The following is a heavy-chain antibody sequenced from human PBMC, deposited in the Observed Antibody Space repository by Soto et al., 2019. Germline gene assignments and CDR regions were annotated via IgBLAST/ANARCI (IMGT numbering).Heavy chain of an antibody. Sequence: QVPLVESGGGVVQPGRSLRLSCAASGFTFSSYGMHWVRQAPGKGLEWVAVIWYDGSNKYYADSVKGRFTISRDNSKNTLYLQMNSLRAEDTAVYYCAREDRLYYDSSGHLDYWGQGTLVTVSS. CDR3: AREDRLYYDSSGHLDY. D-gene: IGHD3-22*01. CDR1: GFTFSSYG. V-gene: IGHV3-33*01. J-gene: IGHJ4*02. CDR2: IWYDGSNK.